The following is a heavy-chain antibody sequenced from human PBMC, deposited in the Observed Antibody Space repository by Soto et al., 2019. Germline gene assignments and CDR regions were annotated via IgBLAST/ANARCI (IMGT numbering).Heavy chain of an antibody. V-gene: IGHV4-59*01. D-gene: IGHD3-22*01. J-gene: IGHJ5*02. CDR2: IYYSGST. CDR3: ARASRAYYYDSSGYYNWFDP. CDR1: GGSISSYY. Sequence: PSETLSLTCTVSGGSISSYYWSWIRQPPGKGLEWIGYIYYSGSTNYNPSLKSRVTISVDTSKNQFSLKLSSVTAADTAAYYCARASRAYYYDSSGYYNWFDPWGQGTLVTVSS.